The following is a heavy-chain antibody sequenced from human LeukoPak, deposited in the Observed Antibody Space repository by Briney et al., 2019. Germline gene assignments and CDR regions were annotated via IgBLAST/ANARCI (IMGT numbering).Heavy chain of an antibody. CDR2: ISDSGSNM. CDR1: GFTFSTYA. Sequence: WGTLRLSCAASGFTFSTYAISWVRPAPGKGLEWVSYISDSGSNMYYADSVKGRFTISRDNAKNSLYLQMNSLRAEDTAVYYCAKSDSSGYYPLGYWGQGTLVTVSS. J-gene: IGHJ4*02. CDR3: AKSDSSGYYPLGY. V-gene: IGHV3-11*01. D-gene: IGHD3-22*01.